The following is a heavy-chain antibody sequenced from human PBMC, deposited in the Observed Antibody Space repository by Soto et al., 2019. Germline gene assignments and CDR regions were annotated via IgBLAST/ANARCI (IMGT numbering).Heavy chain of an antibody. J-gene: IGHJ4*02. V-gene: IGHV3-23*01. CDR1: GFTFSSSA. D-gene: IGHD6-19*01. Sequence: GGSLRLSCAASGFTFSSSAMSWVRQAPGKGLEWVSAISGSGGSTYYADSVKGQFTISRDNSKNTLYLQMNSLRAEDTAVYYCSKRRSGWKYYFDYWGQGTLVTVSS. CDR3: SKRRSGWKYYFDY. CDR2: ISGSGGST.